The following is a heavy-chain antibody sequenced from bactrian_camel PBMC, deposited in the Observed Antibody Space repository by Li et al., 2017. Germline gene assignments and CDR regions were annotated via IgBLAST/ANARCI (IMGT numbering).Heavy chain of an antibody. CDR2: IKNDGSNT. V-gene: IGHV3S7*01. CDR3: AADTGPCELAQAY. Sequence: QVQLVESGGGWVKAGGSLRLSCRASGYINSSTCMGWFRQAPGKGLEWVSGIKNDGSNTYYADTVKGRFTVSQDDARKTVYLQMNSLKPEDTAVYYCAADTGPCELAQAYWGQGTQVTVS. D-gene: IGHD3*01. CDR1: GYINSSTC. J-gene: IGHJ4*01.